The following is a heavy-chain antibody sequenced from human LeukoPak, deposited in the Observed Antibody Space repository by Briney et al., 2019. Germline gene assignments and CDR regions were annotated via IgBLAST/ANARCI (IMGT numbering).Heavy chain of an antibody. CDR3: ARPLDYSRSHGMDV. Sequence: SVTVSCKASGGTFSSYAISWVRQAPGQGIEWMGGIIPIFGTANYAQKFQGRVTITADESTSTAYMELSSLRSEDTAVYYCARPLDYSRSHGMDVWGQGTTVTVSS. CDR1: GGTFSSYA. D-gene: IGHD4-11*01. J-gene: IGHJ6*02. V-gene: IGHV1-69*01. CDR2: IIPIFGTA.